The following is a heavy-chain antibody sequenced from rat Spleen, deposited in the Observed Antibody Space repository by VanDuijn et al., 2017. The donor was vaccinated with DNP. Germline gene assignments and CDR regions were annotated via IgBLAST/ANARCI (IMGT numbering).Heavy chain of an antibody. CDR3: TSNPHVRTAAPFDY. Sequence: EVQLVESGGGLVQPGRSLKLSCAASGFTFSTFAMAWVRQAPKKGLEWVATITSAGRNSYYPDSVKGRFSLSRDNAKSTLYLQVNSLRSEDTATYYCTSNPHVRTAAPFDYWGQGVMVTVSS. CDR2: ITSAGRNS. CDR1: GFTFSTFA. D-gene: IGHD3-8*01. V-gene: IGHV5-46*01. J-gene: IGHJ2*01.